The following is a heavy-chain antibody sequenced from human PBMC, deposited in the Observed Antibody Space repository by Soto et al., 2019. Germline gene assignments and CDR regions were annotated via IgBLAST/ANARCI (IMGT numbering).Heavy chain of an antibody. D-gene: IGHD2-21*01. CDR2: VDPRDSST. V-gene: IGHV5-10-1*01. CDR3: TRPNAYSGMDV. J-gene: IGHJ6*02. Sequence: GESLKISCKASGYSFTNYWITWVRQMPGKCLEWMGRVDPRDSSTNYNPSFQGHVTISTDNSITTAYLQWSSLKASETAMYYCTRPNAYSGMDVWGQGTTVTVSS. CDR1: GYSFTNYW.